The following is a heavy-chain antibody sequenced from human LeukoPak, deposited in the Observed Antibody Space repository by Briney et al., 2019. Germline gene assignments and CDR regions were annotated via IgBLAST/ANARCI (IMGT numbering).Heavy chain of an antibody. D-gene: IGHD1-26*01. CDR1: GFTFSSYS. J-gene: IGHJ6*02. V-gene: IGHV3-48*01. CDR2: ISSSSSTI. CDR3: VREARGSELVGAALYYYYYGMDV. Sequence: GGSLRLSCAASGFTFSSYSMNWVRQAPGKGLEWVSYISSSSSTIYYADSVKGRFTISRDNAKNSLYLQMNSLRAEDTAVYYCVREARGSELVGAALYYYYYGMDVWGQGTTVTVSS.